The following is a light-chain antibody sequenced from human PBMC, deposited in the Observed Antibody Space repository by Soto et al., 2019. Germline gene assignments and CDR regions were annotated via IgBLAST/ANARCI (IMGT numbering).Light chain of an antibody. V-gene: IGKV1-39*01. CDR2: AAS. J-gene: IGKJ1*01. CDR1: QSISTH. Sequence: DIQMTQSPSSLSASVGDRVSITCRASQSISTHLSWYQQKPGKAPKLLIYAASSLQSWVPSRFTGSGSGTDFTLTISSLQPEDFATYYCQQSYTSWWTFGQGTKGEIK. CDR3: QQSYTSWWT.